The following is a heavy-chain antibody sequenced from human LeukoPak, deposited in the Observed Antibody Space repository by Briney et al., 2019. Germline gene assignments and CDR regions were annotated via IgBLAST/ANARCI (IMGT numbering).Heavy chain of an antibody. V-gene: IGHV1-46*01. CDR3: ARAGSELLIDY. CDR2: INPSGGST. Sequence: ASVKVSCKASGYTFTSYYMHWVRQAPGQGLDWMGIINPSGGSTSYAQKFQGRVTMTRDTSTSTVYMELSSLRSEDTAVHYCARAGSELLIDYWGQGTLVTVSS. J-gene: IGHJ4*02. CDR1: GYTFTSYY. D-gene: IGHD1-7*01.